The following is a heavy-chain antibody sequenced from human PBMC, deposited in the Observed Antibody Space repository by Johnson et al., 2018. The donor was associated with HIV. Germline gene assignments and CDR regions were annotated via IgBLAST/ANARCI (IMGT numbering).Heavy chain of an antibody. V-gene: IGHV3-30*02. CDR3: AKEVPDKFDV. CDR1: GFTFSSFA. CDR2: IRYDGSNK. J-gene: IGHJ3*01. Sequence: QVQLVESGGGVVQPGKSLRLSCAASGFTFSSFAMHWVRQAPGKGLEWMAFIRYDGSNKFYADSVKGRFTISRDNSKNTLYLQMNSLRPEDTALYYCAKEVPDKFDVWGQGTMVTVSS.